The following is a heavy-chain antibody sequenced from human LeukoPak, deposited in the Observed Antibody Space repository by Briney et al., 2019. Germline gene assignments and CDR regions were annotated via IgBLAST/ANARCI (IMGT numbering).Heavy chain of an antibody. J-gene: IGHJ4*02. D-gene: IGHD3-16*01. Sequence: KSGGSLRLSCVASGFSFSSYSMNWVRQAPGKGLEWVSTISSGTGSYIYYADSVRGRFTISRDNAKNSLYLQMNSLRAEDTAVYYCARCSGVFGGSGYWGQGTLVTVSS. CDR1: GFSFSSYS. CDR3: ARCSGVFGGSGY. CDR2: ISSGTGSYI. V-gene: IGHV3-21*01.